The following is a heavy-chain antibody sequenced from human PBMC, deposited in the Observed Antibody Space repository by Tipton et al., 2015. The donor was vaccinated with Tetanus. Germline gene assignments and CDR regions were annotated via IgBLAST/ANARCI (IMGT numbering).Heavy chain of an antibody. CDR3: ARVACSSTSCYSHYFDY. CDR2: VFRSGSA. D-gene: IGHD2-2*01. J-gene: IGHJ4*02. V-gene: IGHV4-30-2*01. Sequence: TLSLTCTVSGGFSSGDYYWSWIRQPPGKGLEWIGYVFRSGSADYNPSLKSRVNISLDRSENQISLMLTSVTAADTAVYYCARVACSSTSCYSHYFDYWGPGSLVTVSS. CDR1: GGFSSGDYY.